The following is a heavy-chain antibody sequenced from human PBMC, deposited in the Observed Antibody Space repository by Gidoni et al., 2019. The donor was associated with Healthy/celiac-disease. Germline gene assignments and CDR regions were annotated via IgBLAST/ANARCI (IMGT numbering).Heavy chain of an antibody. Sequence: QVQLVQSGAEVKKPGASVKVSCKASGYTFTGYYMHWVRQAPGQGLEWMGWINPNSGGTNYAQKFQGRVTMTRDTSISTAYMELSRLRSDDTAVYYCARDRGGCSSTSCRNWFDPWGQGTLVTVSS. J-gene: IGHJ5*02. D-gene: IGHD2-2*01. V-gene: IGHV1-2*02. CDR2: INPNSGGT. CDR3: ARDRGGCSSTSCRNWFDP. CDR1: GYTFTGYY.